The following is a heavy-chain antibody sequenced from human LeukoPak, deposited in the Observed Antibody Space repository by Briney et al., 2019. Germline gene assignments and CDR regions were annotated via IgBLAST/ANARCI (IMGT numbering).Heavy chain of an antibody. CDR2: INQDGSEK. CDR1: GFTSSNYW. J-gene: IGHJ4*02. CDR3: ARNAPFDY. V-gene: IGHV3-7*01. Sequence: GGSLRLSCAASGFTSSNYWLTWVRQAPGKGLEWVANINQDGSEKYYVDSVRGRFTISRDNAKNSLYLQMNSLRGEDTAVYYCARNAPFDYWGQGTLVTVSS.